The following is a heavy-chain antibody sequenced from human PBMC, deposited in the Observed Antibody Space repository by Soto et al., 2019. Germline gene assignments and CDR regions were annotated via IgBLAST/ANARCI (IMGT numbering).Heavy chain of an antibody. D-gene: IGHD6-19*01. V-gene: IGHV1-18*04. Sequence: GASVKVSCKATGYAFTKYNFIWVRQAPGQGLEWMGWISGYNGDTNYAQKFQGRVTMTTDTSSTTVYMEVRNLRSDDTAVYYCAREDPEGSGWSDYWGQGTLVTVSS. CDR1: GYAFTKYN. J-gene: IGHJ4*02. CDR3: AREDPEGSGWSDY. CDR2: ISGYNGDT.